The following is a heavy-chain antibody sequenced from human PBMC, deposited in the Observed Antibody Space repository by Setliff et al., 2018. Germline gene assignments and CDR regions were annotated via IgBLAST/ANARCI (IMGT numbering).Heavy chain of an antibody. CDR3: ARGEVATVRGYYYYYYMDV. D-gene: IGHD5-12*01. J-gene: IGHJ6*03. V-gene: IGHV1-69*13. CDR2: IIPIFGTA. Sequence: GASVKVSCKASGGTFSSYAISWVRQAPGQGLEWMGGIIPIFGTANYAQKFQGRVTITADESTSTAYMELSSLRSEDTAVYYCARGEVATVRGYYYYYYMDVWGKGTTVTVS. CDR1: GGTFSSYA.